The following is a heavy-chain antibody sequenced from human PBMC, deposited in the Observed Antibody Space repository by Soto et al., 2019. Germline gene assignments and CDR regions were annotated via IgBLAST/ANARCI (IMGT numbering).Heavy chain of an antibody. J-gene: IGHJ5*02. V-gene: IGHV1-46*01. CDR1: GYTFTSYY. Sequence: GASVKVSCKASGYTFTSYYMHWVRQAPGQGLEWMGIINPSGGSTSYAQKFQGRVTMTRDTSTSTVYMELSSLRSEDTAVYYCARDGTMVRGVSLLGVRLSSWFDPWGQGTLVTVSS. CDR3: ARDGTMVRGVSLLGVRLSSWFDP. D-gene: IGHD3-10*01. CDR2: INPSGGST.